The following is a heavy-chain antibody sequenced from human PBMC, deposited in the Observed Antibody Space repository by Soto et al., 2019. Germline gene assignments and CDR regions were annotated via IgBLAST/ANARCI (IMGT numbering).Heavy chain of an antibody. CDR3: ARVGRDYGDSIYYYGMDV. V-gene: IGHV4-59*01. D-gene: IGHD4-17*01. J-gene: IGHJ6*02. CDR2: IYYSGST. Sequence: SETLCLSCTVSGGSRSSYYWSWIRQPPGKGLEWIGYIYYSGSTNYNPSLKSRVTISVDTSKNQFSLKLSSVTAADTAVYYCARVGRDYGDSIYYYGMDVWGQGTTVTVSS. CDR1: GGSRSSYY.